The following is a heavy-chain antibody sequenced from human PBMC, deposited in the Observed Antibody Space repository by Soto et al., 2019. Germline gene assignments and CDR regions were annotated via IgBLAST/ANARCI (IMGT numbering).Heavy chain of an antibody. V-gene: IGHV3-23*01. CDR2: ISGRGDST. CDR1: GFTFSSYA. CDR3: AKLEGAYYYYYGMDV. J-gene: IGHJ6*02. D-gene: IGHD1-26*01. Sequence: EVQLLESGGGLVQPGGSLRLSCAASGFTFSSYAMGWVRQAPGKGLEWVSAISGRGDSTYYADSVRGRFTISRNTSQNTLFLQMNSLRAEDRAVYYCAKLEGAYYYYYGMDVWGQGTTVTVSS.